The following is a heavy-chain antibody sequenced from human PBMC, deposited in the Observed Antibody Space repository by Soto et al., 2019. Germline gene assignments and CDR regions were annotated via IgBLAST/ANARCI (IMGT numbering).Heavy chain of an antibody. J-gene: IGHJ4*02. Sequence: SETLSLTCTVSCGSISTGGYYWSWIRQYPGKGLEWLGYIDDSGYTFYNPSLQSRLTLSMDTSKNQFSLKLSSATAADTAVYFCARKQAGFFYGIDYWGQGTLVTVSS. CDR1: CGSISTGGYY. D-gene: IGHD3-3*01. CDR2: IDDSGYT. CDR3: ARKQAGFFYGIDY. V-gene: IGHV4-31*03.